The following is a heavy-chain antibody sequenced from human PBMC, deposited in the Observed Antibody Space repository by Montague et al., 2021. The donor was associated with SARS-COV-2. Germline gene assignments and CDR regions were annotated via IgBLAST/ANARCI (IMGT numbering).Heavy chain of an antibody. CDR3: ARGSGWMGNAFDI. V-gene: IGHV4-59*01. Sequence: SETLSLTRTVSGGSISSYYWSWIRQPPGKGLEWIGYIYYSGSTNYNPSLKSRVTISVDTSKNQFPLKLSSVTAADTAAYYCARGSGWMGNAFDIWGQGTMVTVSS. CDR2: IYYSGST. D-gene: IGHD6-19*01. CDR1: GGSISSYY. J-gene: IGHJ3*02.